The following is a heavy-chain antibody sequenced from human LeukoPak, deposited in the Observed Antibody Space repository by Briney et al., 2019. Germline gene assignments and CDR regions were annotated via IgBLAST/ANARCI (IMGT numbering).Heavy chain of an antibody. CDR3: ASLGVAAGLDY. J-gene: IGHJ4*02. CDR1: GGSISSSSYY. Sequence: SETLSLTCTVSGGSISSSSYYWGWIRQPPGKGLEWIGSIYYSGSTYYNPSLKSRVTITVDTSKHKFTLRASSVTPADTAADHGASLGVAAGLDYCGQGTLVTVSS. V-gene: IGHV4-39*01. CDR2: IYYSGST. D-gene: IGHD2-15*01.